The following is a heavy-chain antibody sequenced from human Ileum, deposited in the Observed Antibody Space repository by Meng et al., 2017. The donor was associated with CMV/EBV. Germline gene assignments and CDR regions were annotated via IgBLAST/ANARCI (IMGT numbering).Heavy chain of an antibody. D-gene: IGHD3-16*01. CDR1: AFTFTSSW. CDR2: IKKKVGGGTP. CDR3: TTDGGFY. J-gene: IGHJ4*02. V-gene: IGHV3-15*01. Sequence: GESLKISCVAPAFTFTSSWMTWVRQAPGKGLEWVGRIKKKVGGGTPDYAAPVKGRFTISKDDSKNTLYLQMNTLTTEDTALYYCTTDGGFYWGQGTLVTVSS.